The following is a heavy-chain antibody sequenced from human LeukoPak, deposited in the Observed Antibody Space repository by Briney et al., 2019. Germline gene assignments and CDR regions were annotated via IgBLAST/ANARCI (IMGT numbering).Heavy chain of an antibody. J-gene: IGHJ4*02. CDR3: AREAVAAAEVDY. CDR2: IYYTGST. D-gene: IGHD6-13*01. V-gene: IGHV4-59*12. Sequence: PSETLSLTCTVSGGAISSYYWTWTRQPPGKGLEWMGYIYYTGSTSYNPSLKSRVTISMDTSKNQFSLKLSSVTAADTAVYYCAREAVAAAEVDYWGQGTLVTVSS. CDR1: GGAISSYY.